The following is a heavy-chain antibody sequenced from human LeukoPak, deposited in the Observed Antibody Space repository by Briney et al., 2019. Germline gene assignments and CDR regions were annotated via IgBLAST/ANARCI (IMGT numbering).Heavy chain of an antibody. Sequence: VASVKVSCKASVGTFSSYTISWVRQAPGQGLEWMGRIISILGIANYAQKFQGRVTITADKSTSTAYMELSSLRSEDTAVYYCARGNPPYQLLSRFDYWGQGTLVTVSS. CDR3: ARGNPPYQLLSRFDY. V-gene: IGHV1-69*02. D-gene: IGHD2-2*01. CDR2: IISILGIA. J-gene: IGHJ4*02. CDR1: VGTFSSYT.